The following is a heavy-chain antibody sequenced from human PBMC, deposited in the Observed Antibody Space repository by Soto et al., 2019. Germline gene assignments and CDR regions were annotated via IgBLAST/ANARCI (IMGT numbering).Heavy chain of an antibody. CDR1: GEALGGYY. Sequence: PPGALFPTPGVHGEALGGYYVTWVPPPPGKGLEWIGEINDSGSTNHKPSLKSRVTMSIDTSKNQFSLNLRSVTAADTGVYYCAKGGRFPEARYYFLDVWGNGTTVTVSS. D-gene: IGHD3-3*01. J-gene: IGHJ6*03. CDR2: INDSGST. V-gene: IGHV4-34*01. CDR3: AKGGRFPEARYYFLDV.